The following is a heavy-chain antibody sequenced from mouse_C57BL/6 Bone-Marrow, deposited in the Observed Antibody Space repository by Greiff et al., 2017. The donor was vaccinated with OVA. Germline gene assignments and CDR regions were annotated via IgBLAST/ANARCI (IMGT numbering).Heavy chain of an antibody. CDR3: AREDDYDLYWYFDV. D-gene: IGHD2-4*01. V-gene: IGHV1-69*01. J-gene: IGHJ1*03. CDR2: IDPSDSYT. Sequence: VQLQQPGAELVMPGASVKLSCKASGYTFTSYWMHWVKQRPGQGLEWIGEIDPSDSYTNYNQKFKGKSTLTVDKSSSTAYMQLSSLTSEDSAVYYCAREDDYDLYWYFDVWGTGTTVTVSS. CDR1: GYTFTSYW.